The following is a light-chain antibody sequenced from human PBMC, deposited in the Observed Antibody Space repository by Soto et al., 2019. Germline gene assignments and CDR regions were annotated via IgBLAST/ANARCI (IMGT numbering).Light chain of an antibody. J-gene: IGLJ2*01. CDR1: SSDVGSYNL. CDR2: EVS. CDR3: CSYAGSSTFVV. Sequence: QPVLTQLASVSGSPGQSITISCTGTSSDVGSYNLVSWYQQHPGKAPKLMIYEVSKRPSGVSNRFSGSKSGNTASLTISGLQAEDEADYYCCSYAGSSTFVVFGGGTKLTVL. V-gene: IGLV2-23*02.